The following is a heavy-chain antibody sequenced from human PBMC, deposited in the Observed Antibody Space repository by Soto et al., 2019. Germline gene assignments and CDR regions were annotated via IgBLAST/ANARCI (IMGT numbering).Heavy chain of an antibody. D-gene: IGHD2-21*02. Sequence: GGSLRLSCGGSGFIFSSNAMSWVRQAPGKGLEWVAGIGASGDITWYADSVKGRLSISRDNSKNTLYLQLNSLRFEDTAVYYCAKDDFTDRGDDYFDYWGPGTLVTVSS. CDR1: GFIFSSNA. CDR3: AKDDFTDRGDDYFDY. CDR2: IGASGDIT. V-gene: IGHV3-23*01. J-gene: IGHJ4*02.